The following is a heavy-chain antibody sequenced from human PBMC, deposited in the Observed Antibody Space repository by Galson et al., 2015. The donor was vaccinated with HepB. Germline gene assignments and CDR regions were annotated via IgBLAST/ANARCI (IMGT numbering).Heavy chain of an antibody. J-gene: IGHJ3*02. CDR1: GFTFSSYA. CDR2: ISGSGGST. V-gene: IGHV3-23*01. D-gene: IGHD1-26*01. CDR3: AKAVGAKGWAFDI. Sequence: SLRLSCAASGFTFSSYAMSWVRQAPGKGLEWVSAISGSGGSTYYADSVKGRFTISRDNSKNSLYLQMNSLRAEDTALYYCAKAVGAKGWAFDIWGQGTMVTVSS.